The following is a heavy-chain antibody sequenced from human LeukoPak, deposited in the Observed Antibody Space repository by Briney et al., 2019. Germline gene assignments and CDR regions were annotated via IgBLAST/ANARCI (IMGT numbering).Heavy chain of an antibody. CDR2: FDPEDGET. Sequence: ASVKVSCKVSGYTLTELSMHWVRQAPGKGLEWMGGFDPEDGETIYAQKFQGRVTMTEDTSTDTAYMELSSLRSEDTAVYYCATDNDSSGWYFPASWGQGTLVTVSS. D-gene: IGHD6-19*01. CDR1: GYTLTELS. V-gene: IGHV1-24*01. CDR3: ATDNDSSGWYFPAS. J-gene: IGHJ4*02.